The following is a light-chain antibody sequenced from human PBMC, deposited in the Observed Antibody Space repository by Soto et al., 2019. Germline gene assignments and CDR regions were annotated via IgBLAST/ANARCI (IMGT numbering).Light chain of an antibody. CDR3: QQYNNWPWT. CDR1: QSVSSN. CDR2: GAS. Sequence: EIVMMQSPAALSVSPGERATLSCRASQSVSSNLAWYQQKPGQAPRLLIYGASIRATGIPARFSGSGSGTEFTLTISSLQPEDFAVFYCQQYNNWPWTVGQGTKVDSK. J-gene: IGKJ1*01. V-gene: IGKV3-15*01.